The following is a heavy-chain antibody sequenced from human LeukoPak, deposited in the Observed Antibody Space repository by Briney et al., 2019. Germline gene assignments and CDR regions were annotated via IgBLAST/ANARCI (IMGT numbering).Heavy chain of an antibody. Sequence: GASVKVSCKASGYTFTNYYIHWMRQAPGQGLEWMGIINPSGGTTSYAQKFLGRVTMTRDTSTSTVYMELNSLKSEDTAVYYCARELVMVVAATGVGNWFDPWGQGTLVTVSS. D-gene: IGHD2-15*01. CDR1: GYTFTNYY. V-gene: IGHV1-46*01. J-gene: IGHJ5*02. CDR2: INPSGGTT. CDR3: ARELVMVVAATGVGNWFDP.